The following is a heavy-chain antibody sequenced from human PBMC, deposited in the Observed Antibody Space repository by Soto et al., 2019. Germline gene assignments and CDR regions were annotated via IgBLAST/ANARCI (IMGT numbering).Heavy chain of an antibody. Sequence: EVQLVETGGGLIQPGGSLSLSCAASGLAVTSNYMSWVRQAPGKGLERVSIVYSSGTTYYADSVKGRFTFSRDKSKNTIYLQMRNLRAEDTAVYYCARVDTYDYYYSMDVWGQGTTVTVSS. CDR2: VYSSGTT. J-gene: IGHJ6*02. D-gene: IGHD5-18*01. CDR1: GLAVTSNY. V-gene: IGHV3-53*02. CDR3: ARVDTYDYYYSMDV.